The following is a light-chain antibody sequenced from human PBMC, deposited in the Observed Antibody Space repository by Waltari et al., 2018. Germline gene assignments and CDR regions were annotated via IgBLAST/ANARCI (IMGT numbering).Light chain of an antibody. CDR2: KAS. J-gene: IGKJ1*01. V-gene: IGKV1-5*03. Sequence: DIQLTQSPSTLSASVGDRVTITCRASQRSSTWLAWYHQRPGEAPNLLIYKASSLEGGVPSRFSDSGSGTEFTLTISSLQPDDFATYYCHQYHIYPGTFGQGTKVEIK. CDR1: QRSSTW. CDR3: HQYHIYPGT.